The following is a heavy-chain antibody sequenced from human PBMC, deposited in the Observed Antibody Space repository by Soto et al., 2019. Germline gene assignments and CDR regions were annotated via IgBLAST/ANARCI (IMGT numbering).Heavy chain of an antibody. V-gene: IGHV3-7*01. Sequence: GGSLRLSCAASGFTFSSYWMSWVRQSPGKGLEWVANIKQDGSEKYYVDSVKGRFTISRDNAKNSLYLQMNSLRAEDTAVYYCASSRVVVPAAIAFDIWGQGTMVTVS. CDR3: ASSRVVVPAAIAFDI. CDR2: IKQDGSEK. J-gene: IGHJ3*02. CDR1: GFTFSSYW. D-gene: IGHD2-2*01.